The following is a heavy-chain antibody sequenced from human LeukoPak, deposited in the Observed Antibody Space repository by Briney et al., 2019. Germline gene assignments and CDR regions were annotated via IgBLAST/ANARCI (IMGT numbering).Heavy chain of an antibody. CDR2: IKQDGSEK. D-gene: IGHD2-15*01. Sequence: GGSLRLSCAASGFTFSNFWMTWVRQAPGKGLECVAIIKQDGSEKYYVDSVKGRFTISRDNAKNSLYLQVNSLRAEDTAVYYCARVPRILDYWGQGTLVTVSS. CDR3: ARVPRILDY. CDR1: GFTFSNFW. J-gene: IGHJ4*02. V-gene: IGHV3-7*04.